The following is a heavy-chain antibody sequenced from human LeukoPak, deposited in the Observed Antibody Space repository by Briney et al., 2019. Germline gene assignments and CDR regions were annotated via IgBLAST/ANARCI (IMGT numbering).Heavy chain of an antibody. Sequence: GGSLRLSCAASGFTFSSYSMNWVRQAPGKGLEWVSSISSSSGYIYYADSVKGRFTISRDNAKNSLYLQMNSLRAEDTAVYYCARENGDYVWGSRSYGGYYYGMDVWGQGTTVTVSS. CDR1: GFTFSSYS. CDR2: ISSSSGYI. D-gene: IGHD3-16*01. CDR3: ARENGDYVWGSRSYGGYYYGMDV. J-gene: IGHJ6*02. V-gene: IGHV3-21*01.